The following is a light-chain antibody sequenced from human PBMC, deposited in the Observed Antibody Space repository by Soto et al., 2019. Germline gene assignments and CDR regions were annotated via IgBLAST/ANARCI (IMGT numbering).Light chain of an antibody. J-gene: IGKJ3*01. CDR1: QSVRSK. Sequence: EIVMTQSPDTLSVSPGERATLSCRASQSVRSKLAWYQQKPAQAPRLLIYGASTRATGIPDRFSGSGSGTEFTLTIISLQSEYFAVYYCQQYNNWPGGYTFCPGTKVDI. V-gene: IGKV3-15*01. CDR3: QQYNNWPGGYT. CDR2: GAS.